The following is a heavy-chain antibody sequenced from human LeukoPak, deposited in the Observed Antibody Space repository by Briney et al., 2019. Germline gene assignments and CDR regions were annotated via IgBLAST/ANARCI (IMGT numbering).Heavy chain of an antibody. Sequence: GGSLRLSCAASGFTFSSHGMHWVRQAPGKGLEWGAVISLDGSNKYYADSVKGRFTISRDNSKNTLYLQMNSLRADDTAVYYCAKEDCSGGTCYIAHWGQGTLVTVSS. CDR1: GFTFSSHG. J-gene: IGHJ4*02. CDR3: AKEDCSGGTCYIAH. CDR2: ISLDGSNK. D-gene: IGHD2-15*01. V-gene: IGHV3-30*18.